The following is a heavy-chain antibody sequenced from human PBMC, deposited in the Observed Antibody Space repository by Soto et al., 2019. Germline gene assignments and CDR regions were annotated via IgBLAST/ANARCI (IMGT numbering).Heavy chain of an antibody. CDR2: IHPGESDT. CDR3: ARHEATYYNFYGMDV. Sequence: PGESLKISCKSYGSSVTTYWNAWVRQMPGKGLEWKGSIHPGESDTRYSPSFQGQVTISADRSITTAYLQWSSLKASDTAMYYCARHEATYYNFYGMDVWGQGTTVTLSS. V-gene: IGHV5-51*01. CDR1: GSSVTTYW. J-gene: IGHJ6*02.